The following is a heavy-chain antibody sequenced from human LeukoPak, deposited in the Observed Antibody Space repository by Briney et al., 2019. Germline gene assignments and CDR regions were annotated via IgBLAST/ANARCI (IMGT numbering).Heavy chain of an antibody. D-gene: IGHD2-2*02. Sequence: GGSLRLSCAASGFTFSSYSMNWVRQAPGKGLEWASSISSSSSYIYYADSVKGRFTISRDNAENSLYLQMNSLRAEDTAVYYCARDASLYCSSTSCYTVYWGQGTLVTVSS. CDR1: GFTFSSYS. CDR2: ISSSSSYI. J-gene: IGHJ4*02. CDR3: ARDASLYCSSTSCYTVY. V-gene: IGHV3-21*01.